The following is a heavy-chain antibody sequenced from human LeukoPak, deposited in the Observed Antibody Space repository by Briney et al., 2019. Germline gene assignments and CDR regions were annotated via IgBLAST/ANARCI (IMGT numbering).Heavy chain of an antibody. V-gene: IGHV4-39*07. CDR3: ARENTVTGAFDI. D-gene: IGHD4-17*01. CDR2: MYYSGNI. CDR1: GGSISSSTYY. J-gene: IGHJ3*02. Sequence: PSETLSLTCTVPGGSISSSTYYWGWNRQPPGKGLEWIGSMYYSGNIYYNPSLKSRVTISVDTSKNQLSLKLSSVTAADTAVYYCARENTVTGAFDIWGQGTMVTVSS.